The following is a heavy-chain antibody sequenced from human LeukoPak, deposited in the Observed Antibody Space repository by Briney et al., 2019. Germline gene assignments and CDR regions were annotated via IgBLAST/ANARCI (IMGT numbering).Heavy chain of an antibody. CDR3: AKDFLYNWNDGFDY. V-gene: IGHV3-30*18. CDR1: GFTFSSYG. Sequence: PGRSLRLSCAASGFTFSSYGMHWVRQAPGKGLEWVAVISYDGSNKYYADSVKGRFTISRDNSKNTLHLQMNSLRADDTAMYYCAKDFLYNWNDGFDYWGQGTLVIVSS. D-gene: IGHD1-1*01. CDR2: ISYDGSNK. J-gene: IGHJ4*02.